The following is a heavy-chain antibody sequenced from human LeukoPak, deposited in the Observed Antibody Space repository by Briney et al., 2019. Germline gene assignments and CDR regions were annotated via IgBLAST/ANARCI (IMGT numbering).Heavy chain of an antibody. J-gene: IGHJ4*02. CDR3: ANLWPAAEFFDY. Sequence: ASVKVSCKASGYTFTSYGISWVRQAPGQGLEWMGWISAYNGNTNYAQKLQGRVTMTTDTSTSTAYMELRSLRSDDTAVYYCANLWPAAEFFDYWGQGTLVTVSS. V-gene: IGHV1-18*04. CDR2: ISAYNGNT. CDR1: GYTFTSYG. D-gene: IGHD6-13*01.